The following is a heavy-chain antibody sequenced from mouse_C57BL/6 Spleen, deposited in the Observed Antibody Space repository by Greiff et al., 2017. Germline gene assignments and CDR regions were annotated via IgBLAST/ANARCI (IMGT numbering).Heavy chain of an antibody. J-gene: IGHJ3*01. CDR1: GYTFTSYW. CDR2: LYPSDSET. V-gene: IGHV1-61*01. Sequence: QVQLQQPGAELVRPGSSVKLSCKASGYTFTSYWMDWVKQRPGQGLEWIGNLYPSDSETHYNQKFKDKATLTVDKSSSTAYMQLSSLTSEDSAVYYCARREYGYSAWFAYWGQGTLVTVSA. D-gene: IGHD2-2*01. CDR3: ARREYGYSAWFAY.